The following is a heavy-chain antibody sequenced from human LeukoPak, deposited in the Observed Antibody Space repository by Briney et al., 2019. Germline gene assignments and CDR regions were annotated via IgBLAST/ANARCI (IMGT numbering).Heavy chain of an antibody. CDR1: GYTFTGYY. J-gene: IGHJ4*02. V-gene: IGHV1-2*02. CDR3: ARDVGEYCSSTNCYASHY. D-gene: IGHD2-2*01. Sequence: ASVKVSCKASGYTFTGYYIHWVRQAPGQGLEWMGWINPHSGGTNYAQKFQGGVTMTRETSIITDYMELSSLRSDDTAVYYCARDVGEYCSSTNCYASHYWGQGTLVTVSS. CDR2: INPHSGGT.